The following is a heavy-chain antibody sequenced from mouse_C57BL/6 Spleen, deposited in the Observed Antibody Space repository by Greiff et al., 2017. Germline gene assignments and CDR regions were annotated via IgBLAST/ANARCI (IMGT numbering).Heavy chain of an antibody. CDR1: GFTFSSYA. D-gene: IGHD2-4*01. CDR3: ARAYDYDGYFDY. CDR2: ISDGGSYT. Sequence: EVQGVESGGGLVKPGGSLKLSCAASGFTFSSYAMSWVRQTPEKRLEWVATISDGGSYTYYPDNVKGRFTISRDNAKNNLYLQMSHLKSEDTAMYYCARAYDYDGYFDYWGQGTTLTVSS. V-gene: IGHV5-4*01. J-gene: IGHJ2*01.